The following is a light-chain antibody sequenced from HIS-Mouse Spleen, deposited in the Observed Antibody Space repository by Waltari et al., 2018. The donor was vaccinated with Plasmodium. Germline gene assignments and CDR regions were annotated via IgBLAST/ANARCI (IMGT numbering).Light chain of an antibody. Sequence: EIVLTQSPANLSLSPGERPTLPCRASQSVSSYLAWYQQKPGQAPRLLIYDASNRATGIPARFSGSGSGTDFTLTISSLEPEDFAVYYCQQRSNWPLTFGGGTKVEIK. CDR2: DAS. V-gene: IGKV3-11*01. J-gene: IGKJ4*01. CDR3: QQRSNWPLT. CDR1: QSVSSY.